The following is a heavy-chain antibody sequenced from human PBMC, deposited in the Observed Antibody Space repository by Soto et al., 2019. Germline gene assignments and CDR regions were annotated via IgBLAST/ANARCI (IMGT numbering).Heavy chain of an antibody. CDR3: ATESSGSSPLHFDF. J-gene: IGHJ4*02. CDR1: GGSVSSGYHY. Sequence: QVLLEESGPGLVKPSQTLSLTCTVSGGSVSSGYHYWSWIRQPPGKGLEWIGYVYYSGSTYYNPSLGSRVTISIDTSKNQFSLKLNPVTASAAAVYFCATESSGSSPLHFDFWGQGALVSVSS. D-gene: IGHD3-22*01. V-gene: IGHV4-30-4*01. CDR2: VYYSGST.